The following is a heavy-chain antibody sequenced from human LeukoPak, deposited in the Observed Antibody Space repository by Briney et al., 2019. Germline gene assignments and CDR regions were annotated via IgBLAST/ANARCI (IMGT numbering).Heavy chain of an antibody. J-gene: IGHJ2*01. CDR2: ISGSGGST. CDR1: GFTFSNYA. Sequence: GGSLTLSCAASGFTFSNYAMTWVRQAPGKGLEWVSGISGSGGSTYYADSVKGRFTISRDNSKNTLYLQMNSLRAEDTAVYYCAKVLHLAARPRNWYFDLWGRGTLVTVSS. CDR3: AKVLHLAARPRNWYFDL. V-gene: IGHV3-23*01. D-gene: IGHD6-6*01.